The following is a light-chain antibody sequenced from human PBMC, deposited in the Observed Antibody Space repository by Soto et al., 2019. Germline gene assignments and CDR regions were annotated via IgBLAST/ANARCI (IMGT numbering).Light chain of an antibody. Sequence: DIQMTQSPSTLSASVGDRVTITCRASQSISSWLAWYQQKPGKAPKLLIYGASSLESGVPSRFSGSGSGTGFTLTISSLQPDDFATYYCQQYNSYDMWSFGQGTKVELK. V-gene: IGKV1-5*01. J-gene: IGKJ1*01. CDR3: QQYNSYDMWS. CDR2: GAS. CDR1: QSISSW.